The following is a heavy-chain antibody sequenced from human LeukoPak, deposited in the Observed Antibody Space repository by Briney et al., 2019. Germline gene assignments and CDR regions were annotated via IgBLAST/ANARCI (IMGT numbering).Heavy chain of an antibody. CDR1: GFTFSNYF. Sequence: PGGSLRLSCAASGFTFSNYFMHWVRQAPGKRLEWVADIASDGSHTFYVESVKGRFTISRDNSKNTLYLQMNSLGPEDTAVYFCARERQDTVIHSGAFDTWGQGTMVTVSS. CDR2: IASDGSHT. V-gene: IGHV3-30-3*01. CDR3: ARERQDTVIHSGAFDT. J-gene: IGHJ3*02. D-gene: IGHD2-21*02.